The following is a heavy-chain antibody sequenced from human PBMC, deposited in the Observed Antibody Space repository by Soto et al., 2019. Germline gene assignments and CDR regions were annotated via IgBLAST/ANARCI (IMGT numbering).Heavy chain of an antibody. J-gene: IGHJ4*01. CDR3: SRDHGVEAAAGLGF. Sequence: ASAKASCKAPGYTSTSYAINWVRQATGQGLEWMGIINPSGGSTSYAQKFQGRVTMTRDPSPSPVYLALSRLRSEDPALFFCSRDHGVEAAAGLGFRGQGTLVSVSS. V-gene: IGHV1-46*01. CDR1: GYTSTSYA. CDR2: INPSGGST. D-gene: IGHD6-13*01.